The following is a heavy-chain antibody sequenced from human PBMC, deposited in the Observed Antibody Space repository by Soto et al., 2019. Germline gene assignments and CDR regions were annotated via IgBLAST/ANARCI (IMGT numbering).Heavy chain of an antibody. D-gene: IGHD3-3*01. CDR2: INPATGAA. V-gene: IGHV1-2*02. J-gene: IGHJ3*02. Sequence: QLHLVQSGAVVKKPGASVTVSCSASGYPVTAYYMHWVRQAPGRGLEWMGGINPATGAAKYTQTCQGRVTMTRDTSTSTVFMELRGLTSADTAVFYCARGGGVGVAGSDAFDMWGQGTLVTVSS. CDR3: ARGGGVGVAGSDAFDM. CDR1: GYPVTAYY.